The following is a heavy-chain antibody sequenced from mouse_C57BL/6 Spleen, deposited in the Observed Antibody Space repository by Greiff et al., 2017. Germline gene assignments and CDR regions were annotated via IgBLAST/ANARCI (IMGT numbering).Heavy chain of an antibody. CDR1: GYSFTDYN. D-gene: IGHD2-5*01. CDR3: ARSGAYSNPFAY. V-gene: IGHV1-39*01. CDR2: INPNYGTT. Sequence: VHVKQSGPELVKPGASVKISCKASGYSFTDYNMNWVKQSNGKSLEWIGVINPNYGTTSYNQKFKGKATLTVDQSSSTAYMQLNSLTSEDSAVYYCARSGAYSNPFAYWGQGTLVTVSA. J-gene: IGHJ3*01.